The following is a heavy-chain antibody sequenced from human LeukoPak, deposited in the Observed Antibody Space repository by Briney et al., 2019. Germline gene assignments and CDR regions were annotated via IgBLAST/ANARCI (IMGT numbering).Heavy chain of an antibody. V-gene: IGHV3-23*01. J-gene: IGHJ5*02. CDR1: GFNFSTYG. CDR2: ISGGGGTT. D-gene: IGHD6-19*01. CDR3: ANFERTVAGPYNWFDP. Sequence: QAGGSLRLSCSASGFNFSTYGMHWVRQAPGKGLGWVSAISGGGGTTYYADSVKGRFTITRDNSKNTLYLQINTLRAEDTAVYYCANFERTVAGPYNWFDPWGQGTQVTVSS.